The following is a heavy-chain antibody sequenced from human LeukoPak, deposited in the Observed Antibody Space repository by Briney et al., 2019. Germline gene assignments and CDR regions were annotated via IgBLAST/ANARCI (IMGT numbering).Heavy chain of an antibody. D-gene: IGHD5-24*01. V-gene: IGHV1-69*13. Sequence: ASVKVSCKASGYTFTSYGISWVRQAPGQGLEWMGGIIPIFGTANYAQKFQGRVTITADESTSTAYMELSSLRSEDTAVYYCARANGYNSVEIDYWGQGTLVTVSS. CDR2: IIPIFGTA. CDR3: ARANGYNSVEIDY. CDR1: GYTFTSYG. J-gene: IGHJ4*02.